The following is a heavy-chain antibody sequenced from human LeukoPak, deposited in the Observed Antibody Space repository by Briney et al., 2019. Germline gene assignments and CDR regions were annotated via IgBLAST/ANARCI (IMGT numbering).Heavy chain of an antibody. J-gene: IGHJ6*03. D-gene: IGHD6-13*01. CDR3: ARDYRYSTLYYYMDV. CDR2: IYYSGST. V-gene: IGHV4-59*12. CDR1: GGSISSYY. Sequence: SETLSLTCTVSGGSISSYYWSWIRQPPGKGLEWIGYIYYSGSTNYNPSLKSRATISVDTSKNQFSLKLSSVTAADTAVYYCARDYRYSTLYYYMDVWGKGTTVTVSS.